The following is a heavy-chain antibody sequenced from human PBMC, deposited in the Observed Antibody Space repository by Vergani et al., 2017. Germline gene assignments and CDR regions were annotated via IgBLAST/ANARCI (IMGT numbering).Heavy chain of an antibody. CDR1: GGSISSYY. CDR2: IYYSGST. D-gene: IGHD2-2*02. CDR3: ARATQLGYCSSTSCYKKGDYFDY. Sequence: QVQLQESGPGLVKPSETLSLTCTVSGGSISSYYWSWIRQPPGKGLEWIGYIYYSGSTSYNPSLKSRVTISVDTSKNQFSLKLSSVTAADTAVYYCARATQLGYCSSTSCYKKGDYFDYWGQGTLVTVSS. V-gene: IGHV4-59*01. J-gene: IGHJ4*02.